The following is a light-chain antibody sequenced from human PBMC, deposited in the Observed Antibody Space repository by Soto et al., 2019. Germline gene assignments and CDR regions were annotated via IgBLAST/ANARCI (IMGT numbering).Light chain of an antibody. CDR2: GAS. Sequence: EIVMTQSPATLSVSPGERATLSGRASQSVSSNLAWYQQKPGQAPRLLIYGASTRATGIPARFSGSGSGTEFTITISSLQSEDFAVYYCQQYDNWPPYTFGQGTKVDIK. CDR1: QSVSSN. V-gene: IGKV3-15*01. J-gene: IGKJ2*01. CDR3: QQYDNWPPYT.